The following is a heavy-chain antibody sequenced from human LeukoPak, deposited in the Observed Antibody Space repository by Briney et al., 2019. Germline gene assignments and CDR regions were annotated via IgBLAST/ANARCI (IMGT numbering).Heavy chain of an antibody. J-gene: IGHJ5*02. CDR1: GGSISSSSYY. CDR2: IYSSGNT. Sequence: KPSETLSLTCTVSGGSISSSSYYWTWIRQPPGKGLEWIGYIYSSGNTNYNPSLKSRVTISADTSKNQFSLRLSSVTAADTAVYYCARDARYRGVDPWGQGTLVTVSS. CDR3: ARDARYRGVDP. D-gene: IGHD1-26*01. V-gene: IGHV4-61*01.